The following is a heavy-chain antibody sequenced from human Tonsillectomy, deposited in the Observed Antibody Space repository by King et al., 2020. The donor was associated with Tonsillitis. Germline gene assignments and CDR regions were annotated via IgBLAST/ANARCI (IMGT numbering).Heavy chain of an antibody. CDR1: GFTFSSYG. CDR3: AKHRGADSSSWYAVTFYFDY. Sequence: VQLVESGGGVVQPGRSLRLSCAASGFTFSSYGMHWVRQAPGTGLDWVADISYAGSTKHYADSVKGRGPISRDNSKNTLYLQVNSLRAEDTPIYYCAKHRGADSSSWYAVTFYFDYWGQGTLVTVSS. V-gene: IGHV3-30*18. J-gene: IGHJ4*02. D-gene: IGHD6-13*01. CDR2: ISYAGSTK.